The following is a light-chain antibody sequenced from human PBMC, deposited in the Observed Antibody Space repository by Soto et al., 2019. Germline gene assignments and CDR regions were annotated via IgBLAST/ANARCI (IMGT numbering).Light chain of an antibody. Sequence: EIVLTQSPATLSWSPGERATLSCGASQSVSSSYLAWYQQKPGQAPRLLIYDASNRATGIPARFSGSGSGTEFTLTISSLQSEDFAVYYCQQYNTWPRTFGQGTKVDI. CDR3: QQYNTWPRT. CDR1: QSVSSSY. CDR2: DAS. J-gene: IGKJ1*01. V-gene: IGKV3D-15*01.